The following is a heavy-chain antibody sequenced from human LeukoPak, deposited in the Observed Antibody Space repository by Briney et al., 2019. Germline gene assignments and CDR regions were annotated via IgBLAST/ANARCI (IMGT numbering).Heavy chain of an antibody. CDR2: INSDGSST. V-gene: IGHV3-74*01. CDR3: ARGFRVETTVTTSSGGWFDP. CDR1: GFTFSNYW. D-gene: IGHD4-11*01. Sequence: GGSLRLSCAASGFTFSNYWMHWVRQAPGKGLVWVSRINSDGSSTSYADSVKGRFTISRDNAKNTLYLQMNSLRAEDTAVYYCARGFRVETTVTTSSGGWFDPWGQGTLVTVSS. J-gene: IGHJ5*02.